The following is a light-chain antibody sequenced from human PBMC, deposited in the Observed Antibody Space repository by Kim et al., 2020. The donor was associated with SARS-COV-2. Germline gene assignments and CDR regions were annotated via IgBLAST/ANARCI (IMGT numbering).Light chain of an antibody. V-gene: IGKV1-6*01. J-gene: IGKJ1*01. CDR1: QDIRND. CDR2: AAS. Sequence: AVQMTQSPSSLSASVGDRVTITCRASQDIRNDLGWYQQKPGKAPNLLIYAASSLQTGVPSRFSDSGSGTDFTLTISSLQPEDFATYYCLQDYIYPWTFGQGTKVDIK. CDR3: LQDYIYPWT.